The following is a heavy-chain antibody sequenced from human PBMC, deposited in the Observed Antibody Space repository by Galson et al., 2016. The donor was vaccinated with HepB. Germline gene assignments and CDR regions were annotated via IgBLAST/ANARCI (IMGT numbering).Heavy chain of an antibody. CDR3: VRGAWDFLS. D-gene: IGHD1-26*01. CDR2: ISNDGGTT. J-gene: IGHJ5*02. CDR1: GFTFDRHA. Sequence: SLRLSCAASGFTFDRHAMSWVRQAPGKGLEYVSHISNDGGTTYYADSAKGRFTVSRDFSTNTLYLELTSLRSDDTAVYYCVRGAWDFLSWGLGTLVTVSS. V-gene: IGHV3-64*04.